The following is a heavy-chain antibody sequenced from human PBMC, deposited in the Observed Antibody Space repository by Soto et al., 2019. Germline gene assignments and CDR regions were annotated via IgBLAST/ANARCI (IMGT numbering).Heavy chain of an antibody. CDR2: ISDVGGAT. J-gene: IGHJ4*02. CDR1: GFSFRNYA. CDR3: VKGSRPIPNVSGLVYGRY. V-gene: IGHV3-23*01. D-gene: IGHD6-19*01. Sequence: EVQLLESGGGLGQPGGSLRLSCTASGFSFRNYAMTWVRQSPGKGLEWVSTISDVGGATYSADSVKGRFTISRDDSKNTLFLQMDNLRAEETAVYFCVKGSRPIPNVSGLVYGRYWGQGTSVTVSS.